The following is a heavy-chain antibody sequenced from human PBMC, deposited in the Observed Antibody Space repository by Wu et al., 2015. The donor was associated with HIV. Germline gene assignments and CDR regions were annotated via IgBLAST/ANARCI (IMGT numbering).Heavy chain of an antibody. V-gene: IGHV1-8*01. CDR2: INPNNGYT. Sequence: VQLVQSGAEVKEPGASVKVSCKASGYTLTSYDIHWVRQATGQGLEWLGWINPNNGYTGYAQKFQGRVTLTRSTSESTAYMELSNLRSEDSAVYFCARGYDYGDYVSLDHWGQGALVTVSS. CDR1: GYTLTSYD. J-gene: IGHJ4*02. D-gene: IGHD4-17*01. CDR3: ARGYDYGDYVSLDH.